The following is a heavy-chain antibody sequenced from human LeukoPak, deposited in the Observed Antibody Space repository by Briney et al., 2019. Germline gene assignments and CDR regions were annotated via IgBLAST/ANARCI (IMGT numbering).Heavy chain of an antibody. CDR3: ARGDSWSGPFDY. V-gene: IGHV4-59*12. D-gene: IGHD3-3*01. CDR1: GGSISSYY. J-gene: IGHJ4*02. CDR2: IYYSGST. Sequence: SETLSLTCTVSGGSISSYYWSWIRQPPGKGLEWIGYIYYSGSTNYNPSLKSRVTISVDTSKNQFSLKLSSVTAADTAVYYCARGDSWSGPFDYWGQGTLVTVSS.